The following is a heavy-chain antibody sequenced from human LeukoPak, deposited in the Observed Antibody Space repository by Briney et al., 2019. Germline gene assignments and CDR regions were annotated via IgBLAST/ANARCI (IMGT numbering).Heavy chain of an antibody. CDR1: GFSVRTTY. CDR2: PYTGGGT. V-gene: IGHV3-53*01. Sequence: GGSLRLSCAVSGFSVRTTYMSWVRQAPGKGLEWVSVPYTGGGTDHADSVKGRFTISRDNSKNTLSLQMNSLRAEDTAIYYCTRSGYRHPYHFDSWGQGTLVTVSS. D-gene: IGHD3-22*01. CDR3: TRSGYRHPYHFDS. J-gene: IGHJ4*02.